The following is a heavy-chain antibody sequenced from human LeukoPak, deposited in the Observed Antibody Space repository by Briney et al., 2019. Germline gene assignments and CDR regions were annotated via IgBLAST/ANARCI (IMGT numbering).Heavy chain of an antibody. V-gene: IGHV3-30*04. Sequence: GGSLRLSCAASGFTFRGYAIHWVRQAPGKGLEWVAGISFDGDNQYYADSVKGRFTISRDNSKNSVVLQMNSRRFVVTACYYCAREAAGTSPWGQGTLVTVSS. CDR3: AREAAGTSP. CDR2: ISFDGDNQ. D-gene: IGHD6-13*01. J-gene: IGHJ4*02. CDR1: GFTFRGYA.